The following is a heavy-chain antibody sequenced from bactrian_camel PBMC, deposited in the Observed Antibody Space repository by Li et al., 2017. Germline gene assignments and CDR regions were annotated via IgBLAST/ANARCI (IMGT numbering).Heavy chain of an antibody. Sequence: QVQLVESGGGSAQAGGSLRLTCVLRESHNVDYCMGWYRQTTGKEREEVAVIDADGETTYADSVKGRFALSQDNLKRTLYLQMNALKPDDTAMYYCAADRCYPGWSRSGDEFPYWGRGTQVTVS. V-gene: IGHV3S55*01. D-gene: IGHD1*01. CDR2: IDADGET. CDR1: ESHNVDYC. J-gene: IGHJ4*01. CDR3: AADRCYPGWSRSGDEFPY.